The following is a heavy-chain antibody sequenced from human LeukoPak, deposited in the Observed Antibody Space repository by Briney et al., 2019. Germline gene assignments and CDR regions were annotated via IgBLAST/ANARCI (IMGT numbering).Heavy chain of an antibody. J-gene: IGHJ4*02. CDR3: ARAVHYYDSSGYFSVGPDY. D-gene: IGHD3-22*01. V-gene: IGHV3-53*01. CDR2: IYSGGST. CDR1: GFTVSSNY. Sequence: GGSLRLSCAASGFTVSSNYMSWVRQAPGKGLEWGSVIYSGGSTYYADSVKGRFTISRDNSKNTLYLQMNSLRAEDAAVYYCARAVHYYDSSGYFSVGPDYWGQGTLVTVSS.